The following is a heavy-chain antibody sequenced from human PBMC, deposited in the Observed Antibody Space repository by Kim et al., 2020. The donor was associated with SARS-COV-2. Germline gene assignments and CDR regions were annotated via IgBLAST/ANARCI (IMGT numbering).Heavy chain of an antibody. Sequence: AYSVSCRFTISRDNSKNSLYLQMNSLRDEDTAVYYCASDGLQLSAPFDYWAQGTLVTVSS. V-gene: IGHV3-48*02. J-gene: IGHJ4*02. D-gene: IGHD5-12*01. CDR3: ASDGLQLSAPFDY.